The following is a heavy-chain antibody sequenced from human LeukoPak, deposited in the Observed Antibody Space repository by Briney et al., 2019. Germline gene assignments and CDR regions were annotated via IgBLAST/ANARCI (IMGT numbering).Heavy chain of an antibody. CDR3: ARIRGSINYGAFDV. Sequence: GGSLRLSCEASGFTFTDYWMQWVRQAPGKGLEWVSRIYSDVTSAYYVDSVKGRFTISRDNARNTVYLQMNGLRAEDTAMYYCARIRGSINYGAFDVWGHGTMVTVSS. D-gene: IGHD3-10*01. CDR1: GFTFTDYW. V-gene: IGHV3-74*01. J-gene: IGHJ3*01. CDR2: IYSDVTSA.